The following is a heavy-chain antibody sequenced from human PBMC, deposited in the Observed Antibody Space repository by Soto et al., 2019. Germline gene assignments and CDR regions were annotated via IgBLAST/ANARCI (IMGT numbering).Heavy chain of an antibody. J-gene: IGHJ4*02. CDR1: GYSFTSYW. CDR3: ARLGGRFLEWLSPFDY. V-gene: IGHV5-51*01. Sequence: PGESLKISCKGSGYSFTSYWIGWVRQMPGKGLEWMGIIYPGDSDTRYSPSFQGQVTISADKSISTAYLQWSSLKASDTAMYYCARLGGRFLEWLSPFDYWGQGTLVTVYS. CDR2: IYPGDSDT. D-gene: IGHD3-3*01.